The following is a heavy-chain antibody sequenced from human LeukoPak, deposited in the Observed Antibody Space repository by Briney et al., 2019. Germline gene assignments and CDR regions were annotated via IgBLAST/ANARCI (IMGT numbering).Heavy chain of an antibody. CDR3: AKGGSFDY. J-gene: IGHJ4*02. Sequence: GGSLRLSCAAPGFTFSSYAMSWIRQAPGKGLERVSAISGSGGSTYYADSVKGRFTISRDNSKNTLYLQMNSLRGEDTAVYYCAKGGSFDYWGQGTLVTVSS. CDR1: GFTFSSYA. D-gene: IGHD3-10*01. CDR2: ISGSGGST. V-gene: IGHV3-23*01.